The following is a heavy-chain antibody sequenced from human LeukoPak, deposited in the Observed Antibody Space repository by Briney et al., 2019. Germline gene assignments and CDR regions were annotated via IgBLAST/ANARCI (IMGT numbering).Heavy chain of an antibody. CDR1: GFTFSSYE. J-gene: IGHJ4*02. V-gene: IGHV3-48*03. CDR2: ISSSGSSI. D-gene: IGHD6-13*01. Sequence: GGSLRLSCAASGFTFSSYEMNWVRQAPGKGLEWVSYISSSGSSIYYADSVKGRFTISRDNAKNSLYLQMNSLRDEDTAVYYCARVYRSSSGRGGDYWGQGTLVTVSS. CDR3: ARVYRSSSGRGGDY.